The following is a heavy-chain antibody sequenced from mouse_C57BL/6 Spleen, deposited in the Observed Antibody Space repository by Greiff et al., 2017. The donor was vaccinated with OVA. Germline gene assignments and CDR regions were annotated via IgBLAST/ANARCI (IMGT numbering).Heavy chain of an antibody. V-gene: IGHV1-61*01. CDR2: IYPSDSET. CDR3: ARGLGRYFDV. CDR1: GYTFTSYW. J-gene: IGHJ1*03. Sequence: QVQLQQPGAELVRPGSSVKLSCKASGYTFTSYWMDWVKQRPGQGLEWIGNIYPSDSETHYNQKFKDKATLTVDKSSSTAYMQLSSLTSEDSAVYYVARGLGRYFDVWGTGTTVTVSS. D-gene: IGHD4-1*01.